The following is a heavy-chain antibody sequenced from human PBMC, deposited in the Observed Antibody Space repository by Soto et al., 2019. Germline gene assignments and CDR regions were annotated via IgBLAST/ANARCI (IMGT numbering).Heavy chain of an antibody. CDR1: GGTFSTFG. V-gene: IGHV1-69*01. J-gene: IGHJ4*02. CDR3: AKSAPMDAGDKYYYDF. Sequence: QVQLVQSGTEVKKTGSSVKVSCKASGGTFSTFGISWVRQAPGQGLEWMGGIIPFFGTARYSQKFEDRITITADESTNTVYMDLRSLTSEDTVIYYCAKSAPMDAGDKYYYDFWGQGALVTVSS. CDR2: IIPFFGTA. D-gene: IGHD4-17*01.